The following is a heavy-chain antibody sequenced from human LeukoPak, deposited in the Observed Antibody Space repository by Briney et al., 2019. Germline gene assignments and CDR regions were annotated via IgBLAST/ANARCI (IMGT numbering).Heavy chain of an antibody. V-gene: IGHV3-33*01. J-gene: IGHJ4*02. CDR3: ARDIVATGGRYFDH. CDR1: GFIFRSYG. Sequence: GGSLRLSCATSGFIFRSYGMHWVRQTPGEGLEWVAAIWYDGRDKYYADSVKGRFTISRDNSENTLSLQMNSLRGEDTAVYYCARDIVATGGRYFDHWGQGTLVTVSS. D-gene: IGHD6-13*01. CDR2: IWYDGRDK.